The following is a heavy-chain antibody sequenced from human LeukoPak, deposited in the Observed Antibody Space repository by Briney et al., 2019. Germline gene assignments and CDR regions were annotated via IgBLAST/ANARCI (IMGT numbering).Heavy chain of an antibody. D-gene: IGHD6-19*01. CDR2: ISAYNGNT. Sequence: ASVKVSCKASGYTFSSYGISWVRQAPGQGLEWMGWISAYNGNTKYAQKYQGRVTMTTDTSTSTAYMEMRSLRSDDTAVYYCARHAAVEGSSGWSPLWWFDPWGQGTLVTVSS. V-gene: IGHV1-18*01. J-gene: IGHJ5*02. CDR1: GYTFSSYG. CDR3: ARHAAVEGSSGWSPLWWFDP.